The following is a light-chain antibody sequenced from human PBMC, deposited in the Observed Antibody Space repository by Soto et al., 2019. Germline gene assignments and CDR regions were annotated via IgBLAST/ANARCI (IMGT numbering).Light chain of an antibody. CDR3: QQLNSHPRT. Sequence: DIQLTQSPIFLAASVRDRVTISCRASQAIFNYLAWYQQKTGKAPNLLIFGASTLQSGVPSRFRGSGSGTEFTLTSRILQPEDVTTYYCQQLNSHPRTFGQGIKLEIK. CDR1: QAIFNY. J-gene: IGKJ2*01. V-gene: IGKV1-9*01. CDR2: GAS.